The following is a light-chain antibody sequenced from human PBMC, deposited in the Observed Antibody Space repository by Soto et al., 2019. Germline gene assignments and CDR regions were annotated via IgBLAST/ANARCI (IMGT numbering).Light chain of an antibody. CDR2: GAS. J-gene: IGKJ1*01. V-gene: IGKV3-20*01. CDR1: QSVSSSY. CDR3: QEYGSSPPWT. Sequence: EIVLTQSPGTLSLSPGARATLSCRASQSVSSSYLAWSQQKPGQAPRLLIYGASSRATGIPDRFSGSGSGTDFTLTISRLAPEDFAVYYCQEYGSSPPWTFGQGTKVDIK.